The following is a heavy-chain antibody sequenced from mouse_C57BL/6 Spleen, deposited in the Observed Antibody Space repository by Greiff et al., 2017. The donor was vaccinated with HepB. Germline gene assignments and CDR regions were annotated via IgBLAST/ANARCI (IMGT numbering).Heavy chain of an antibody. J-gene: IGHJ4*01. V-gene: IGHV5-4*01. D-gene: IGHD1-1*01. CDR3: ARDRDYDTVVAPYYAMDY. CDR1: GFTFSSYA. CDR2: ISDGGSYT. Sequence: EVMLVESGGGLVKPGGSLKLSCAASGFTFSSYAMSWVRQTPEKRLEWVATISDGGSYTYYPDNVKGRFTISRDNAKNNLYLQMSHLKSEDTAMYYCARDRDYDTVVAPYYAMDYWGQGTSVTVSS.